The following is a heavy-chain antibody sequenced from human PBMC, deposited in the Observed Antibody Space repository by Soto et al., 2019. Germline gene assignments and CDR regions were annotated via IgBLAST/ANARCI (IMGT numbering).Heavy chain of an antibody. CDR3: AHKGDGYRGFKY. Sequence: QITLKESGPTLVKPTQTLTLTCTLSGFSLFTSGVGVGWFRQPPGEALEWLALIYWDDDKRYSPILRSRLTITKDTSKNQVVLTVTNMEPVDTATYYCAHKGDGYRGFKYWGQGPLVTVSS. CDR2: IYWDDDK. J-gene: IGHJ4*02. D-gene: IGHD5-12*01. CDR1: GFSLFTSGVG. V-gene: IGHV2-5*02.